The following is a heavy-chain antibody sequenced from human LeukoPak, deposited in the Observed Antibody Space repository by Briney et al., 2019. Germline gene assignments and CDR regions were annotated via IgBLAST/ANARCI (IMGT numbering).Heavy chain of an antibody. D-gene: IGHD2-15*01. CDR1: GGSISSYY. V-gene: IGHV4-59*05. Sequence: PSETLSLTCTVSGGSISSYYWSWIRQPPGKRLEWIGSIYSSGSAYYNASLKSRVTISVDTSKHQFSLKLSSVTAADTAVYYCARLVVADFDYWGQGTLVTVSS. CDR2: IYSSGSA. CDR3: ARLVVADFDY. J-gene: IGHJ4*02.